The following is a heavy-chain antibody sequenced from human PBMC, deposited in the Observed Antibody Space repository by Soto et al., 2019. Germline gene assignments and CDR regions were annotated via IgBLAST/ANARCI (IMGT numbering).Heavy chain of an antibody. CDR2: VYAGGFT. CDR3: VRGQSSERDQPVS. V-gene: IGHV3-53*01. CDR1: GFSVSSDY. D-gene: IGHD2-2*01. J-gene: IGHJ4*02. Sequence: PGGSLRLSCAASGFSVSSDYMSWVRQAPGKGLEWVSVVYAGGFTYYSDSARGRFTISRDNSKSTLYLQMNSLRVDDTAVYYCVRGQSSERDQPVSWGQGTMVTVSS.